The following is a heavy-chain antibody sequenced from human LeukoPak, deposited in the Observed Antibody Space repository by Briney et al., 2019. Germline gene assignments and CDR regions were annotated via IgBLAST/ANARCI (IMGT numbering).Heavy chain of an antibody. CDR1: GFTFSSYW. J-gene: IGHJ6*03. Sequence: PGGSLRPSCTASGFTFSSYWMSWVRQAPGKGLEWLANIKQDGSEKYYVDSVKGRCTISRDNAKNSLYLQMNSLRAEDTAVYYCARVRGIRGLPGILIGRFSDYDYMDVWGKGTTVTISS. D-gene: IGHD3-9*01. V-gene: IGHV3-7*01. CDR3: ARVRGIRGLPGILIGRFSDYDYMDV. CDR2: IKQDGSEK.